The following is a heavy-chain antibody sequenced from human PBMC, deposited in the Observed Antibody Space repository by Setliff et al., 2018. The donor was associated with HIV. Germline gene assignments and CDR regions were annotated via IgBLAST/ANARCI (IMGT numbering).Heavy chain of an antibody. CDR2: TTNKADSYNT. CDR1: GFPFSTYA. V-gene: IGHV3-72*01. J-gene: IGHJ4*02. Sequence: GGSLRLSCAASGFPFSTYAMNWVRQAPGKGLEWVGRTTNKADSYNTNYAASVKGRFTIARDDSKKSLYLQMNSLKIEDTAVYYCVRGLGSEFDYWGQGTPVTVSS. CDR3: VRGLGSEFDY. D-gene: IGHD2-15*01.